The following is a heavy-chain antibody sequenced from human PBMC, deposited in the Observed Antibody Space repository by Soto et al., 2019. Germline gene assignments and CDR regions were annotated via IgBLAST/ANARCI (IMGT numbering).Heavy chain of an antibody. CDR2: IYYSGCT. V-gene: IGHV4-31*03. CDR3: ARVCGGDCHYGMDV. Sequence: SDTLSLTCTVSSGSIRSGGYYWSWIRQHPGKGLEWIGYIYYSGCTYYNPSLKSRVTISVDTSKNQFSLKLSSVTAADTAVYYCARVCGGDCHYGMDVWGQGTTVTVS. CDR1: SGSIRSGGYY. D-gene: IGHD2-21*02. J-gene: IGHJ6*02.